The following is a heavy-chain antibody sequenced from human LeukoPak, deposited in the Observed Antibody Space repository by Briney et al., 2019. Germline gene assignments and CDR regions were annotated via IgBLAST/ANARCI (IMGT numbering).Heavy chain of an antibody. V-gene: IGHV4-59*08. D-gene: IGHD3-10*01. Sequence: SETLSLTCTVSGGSISSYYWTWIRQPPGKGLEWIGYIYYSGSTNYNPSLKSRVTISVDTSKNQFSLKLSSVTAADTAVYYCARVVWFGELYRWFDPWGQGTLVTVSS. CDR3: ARVVWFGELYRWFDP. CDR2: IYYSGST. CDR1: GGSISSYY. J-gene: IGHJ5*02.